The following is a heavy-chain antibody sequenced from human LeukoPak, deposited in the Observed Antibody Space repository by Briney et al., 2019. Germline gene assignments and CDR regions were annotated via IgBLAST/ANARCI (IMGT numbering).Heavy chain of an antibody. V-gene: IGHV3-9*02. CDR1: GFTSDDYA. Sequence: GGSLRLSCAASGFTSDDYAMHWVRQAPGKGLEWVSGISWNSGSIGYADSVKGRFTISRDNAKNSLYLQMNSLRAEDTALYYCAKDIGRATKFPNAFDIWGQGTMVTVSS. CDR2: ISWNSGSI. D-gene: IGHD5-24*01. CDR3: AKDIGRATKFPNAFDI. J-gene: IGHJ3*02.